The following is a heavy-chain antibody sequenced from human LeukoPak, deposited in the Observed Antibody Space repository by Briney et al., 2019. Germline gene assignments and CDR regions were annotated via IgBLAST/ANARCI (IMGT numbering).Heavy chain of an antibody. J-gene: IGHJ5*02. V-gene: IGHV3-23*01. CDR2: ISGSGGST. CDR3: ARDKHYYDSSGYFYNWFDP. CDR1: GFTFSSYA. D-gene: IGHD3-22*01. Sequence: PGGSLRLSCAASGFTFSSYAMSWVRQAPGKGLEWVSAISGSGGSTYYADSVKGRFTISRDNSKNTLYLQMNGLRAEDTAVYYCARDKHYYDSSGYFYNWFDPWGQGTLVTVSS.